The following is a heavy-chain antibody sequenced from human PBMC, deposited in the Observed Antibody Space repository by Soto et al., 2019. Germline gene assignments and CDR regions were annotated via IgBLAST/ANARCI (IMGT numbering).Heavy chain of an antibody. D-gene: IGHD2-2*01. CDR3: ARVPAASNYYGMDV. J-gene: IGHJ6*02. CDR1: GGSISSYY. Sequence: TSETLSLTCTVSGGSISSYYWSWIRQPPGKGLEWIGYIYYSGSTNYNSSLKSRVTISVDTSKNQFSLKLSSVTAADTAVYYCARVPAASNYYGMDVWGQGTTVTVSS. CDR2: IYYSGST. V-gene: IGHV4-59*01.